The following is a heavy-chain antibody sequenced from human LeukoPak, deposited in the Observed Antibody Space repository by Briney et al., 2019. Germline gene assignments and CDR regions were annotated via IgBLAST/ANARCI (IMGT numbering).Heavy chain of an antibody. V-gene: IGHV1-46*01. CDR2: IYPRDGST. Sequence: ASVKVSCKASGYTFTNNYLHWVRQAPGQGLEWMGMIYPRDGSTSYAQNFQGRVTVTRDTSTTTIHMELRGLRSEDTAVYYCARDQEGFDYWGQGTVVTVSS. J-gene: IGHJ4*02. CDR1: GYTFTNNY. CDR3: ARDQEGFDY.